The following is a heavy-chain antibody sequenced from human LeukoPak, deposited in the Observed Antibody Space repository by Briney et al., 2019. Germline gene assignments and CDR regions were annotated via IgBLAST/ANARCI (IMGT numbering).Heavy chain of an antibody. CDR1: GYSISSGYY. CDR2: LYHSGSA. J-gene: IGHJ4*02. V-gene: IGHV4-38-2*02. Sequence: SETLSLTCTVSGYSISSGYYWGWIRQPPGKGLEWIGNLYHSGSAYYNPSLKSRVTISVDTSKNQFSLKLSSVTAADTAVYYCARLYYYDSSGLFDYWGQGTLVTVSS. CDR3: ARLYYYDSSGLFDY. D-gene: IGHD3-22*01.